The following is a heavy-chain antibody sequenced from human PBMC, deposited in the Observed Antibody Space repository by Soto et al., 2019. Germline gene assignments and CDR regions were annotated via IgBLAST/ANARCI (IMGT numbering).Heavy chain of an antibody. CDR2: INNSGST. V-gene: IGHV4-34*01. CDR3: ARDRYNWNYGPRTRGTKLYYFDY. D-gene: IGHD1-7*01. J-gene: IGHJ4*02. CDR1: GGSFSGYY. Sequence: PSETLSLTCAVYGGSFSGYYWSWIRQPPGKGLEWIGEINNSGSTNYNPSLKSRVTISVDTSKNQFSLKLSSVTAADTAVYYCARDRYNWNYGPRTRGTKLYYFDYWGQGTLVT.